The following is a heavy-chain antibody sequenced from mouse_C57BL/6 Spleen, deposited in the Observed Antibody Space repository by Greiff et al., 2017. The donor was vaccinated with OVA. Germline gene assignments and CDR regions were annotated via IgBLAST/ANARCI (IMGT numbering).Heavy chain of an antibody. J-gene: IGHJ4*01. D-gene: IGHD3-1*01. CDR3: ARSGGDAMDY. CDR2: IDPSDSYT. V-gene: IGHV1-69*01. CDR1: GYTFTNYW. Sequence: QVQLQQPGAELVMPGASVKLSCKASGYTFTNYWMHWVKQRPGQGLEWIGEIDPSDSYTNYNQKFKGKSTLTVDKSSSTAYMQLSSLTSEDSAVYYCARSGGDAMDYWGQGTSVTVSS.